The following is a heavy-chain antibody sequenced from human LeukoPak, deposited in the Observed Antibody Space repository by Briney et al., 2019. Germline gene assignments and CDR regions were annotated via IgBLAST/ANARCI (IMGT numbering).Heavy chain of an antibody. J-gene: IGHJ6*02. CDR2: ISSSSSYI. CDR1: GFTFSSYS. CDR3: ARDWGYYYYYGMDV. Sequence: GGSLRLSCAASGFTFSSYSMNWVRQAPGKGLEWVSSISSSSSYIYYADSVKGRFTISRDNAKNSLYLQMNSLRAEDTAVYYCARDWGYYYYYGMDVWGQGTTVTGSS. V-gene: IGHV3-21*01. D-gene: IGHD3-16*01.